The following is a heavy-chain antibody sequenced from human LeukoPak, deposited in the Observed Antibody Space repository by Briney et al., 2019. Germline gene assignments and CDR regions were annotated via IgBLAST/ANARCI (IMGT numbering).Heavy chain of an antibody. CDR1: GFTFSSYG. V-gene: IGHV3-33*01. Sequence: PGRSLRLSCAASGFTFSSYGMHWVRQAPGKGLEWVAVIWYDGSNKYYADSVKGRFTISRDNSKNTLYLQMNSLRAEDTAVYYCARDRGLLWFGESPNASDIWGQGTMVTVSS. CDR3: ARDRGLLWFGESPNASDI. D-gene: IGHD3-10*01. J-gene: IGHJ3*02. CDR2: IWYDGSNK.